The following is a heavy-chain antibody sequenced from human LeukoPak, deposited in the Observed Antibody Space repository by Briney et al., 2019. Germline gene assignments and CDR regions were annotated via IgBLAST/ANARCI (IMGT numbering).Heavy chain of an antibody. J-gene: IGHJ4*02. CDR1: GFTFSSYA. CDR2: ISYDGSNK. Sequence: GGSLRLSCAASGFTFSSYAMHWVRQAPGKGLEWVAVISYDGSNKYYADSVKGRFTISRDNSKNTLYLQMNSLRAEDTALYYCAKTMVRGVLGDHWGQGTLVTVSS. V-gene: IGHV3-30-3*02. D-gene: IGHD3-10*01. CDR3: AKTMVRGVLGDH.